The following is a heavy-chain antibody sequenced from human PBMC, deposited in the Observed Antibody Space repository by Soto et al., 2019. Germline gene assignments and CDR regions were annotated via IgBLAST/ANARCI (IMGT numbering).Heavy chain of an antibody. D-gene: IGHD2-2*01. CDR3: AQTIVLVPATMRRGYYFDY. CDR2: ITDSGGST. CDR1: GVTFSSYG. J-gene: IGHJ4*02. V-gene: IGHV3-23*01. Sequence: PGGSLRLSCAASGVTFSSYGMSWVRQAPGKGLEWVSTITDSGGSTYYADSVKGRFTISRDNSKNTLYLQMNSLRAEDTAVYYCAQTIVLVPATMRRGYYFDYWGQGTLVTVSS.